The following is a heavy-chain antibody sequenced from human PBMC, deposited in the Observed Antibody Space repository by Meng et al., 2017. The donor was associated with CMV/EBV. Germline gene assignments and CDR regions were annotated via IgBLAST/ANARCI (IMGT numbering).Heavy chain of an antibody. V-gene: IGHV4-39*07. CDR1: GGSISSSSYY. J-gene: IGHJ6*02. Sequence: GSLRLSCTVSGGSISSSSYYWGWIRQPPGKGLEWIGSIYYSGSTYYNPSLKSRVTISVDTSKNQFSLKLSSVTAADTAVYYCARDQMVRGVYYYYYGMDVWGQGTMVTVSS. CDR2: IYYSGST. CDR3: ARDQMVRGVYYYYYGMDV. D-gene: IGHD3-10*01.